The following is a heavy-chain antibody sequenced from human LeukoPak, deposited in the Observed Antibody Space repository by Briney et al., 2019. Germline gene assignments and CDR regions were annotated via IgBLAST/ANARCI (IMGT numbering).Heavy chain of an antibody. Sequence: GGSLRLSCAASGFVFNSNPMHWVRQAPGKGLECVSAISGTGHNTYYANSVKGRFTISRDNSRNTLYLQMGSLRAEDTALYYCAREEPAGSIDYWGQGTLVTVSS. CDR3: AREEPAGSIDY. J-gene: IGHJ4*02. D-gene: IGHD1-14*01. CDR1: GFVFNSNP. V-gene: IGHV3-64*01. CDR2: ISGTGHNT.